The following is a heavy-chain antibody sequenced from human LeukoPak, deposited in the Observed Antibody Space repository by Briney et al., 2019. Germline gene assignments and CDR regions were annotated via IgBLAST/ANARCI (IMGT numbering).Heavy chain of an antibody. CDR1: GFSFSTYN. D-gene: IGHD4-11*01. V-gene: IGHV3-48*04. CDR2: ISSGSTT. J-gene: IGHJ4*02. CDR3: AKLQTPPYV. Sequence: GGSLRLSCAASGFSFSTYNMNWVRQAPGKGLEWVAHISSGSTTYYADSVKGRFTISRDNAKNSLYLQMNSLRAEDTAVYYCAKLQTPPYVWGQGTLVIVSS.